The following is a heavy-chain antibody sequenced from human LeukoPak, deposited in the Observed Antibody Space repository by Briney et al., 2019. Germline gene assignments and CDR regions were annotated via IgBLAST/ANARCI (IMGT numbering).Heavy chain of an antibody. CDR3: SRGSNGDY. J-gene: IGHJ4*02. CDR2: FSSKTGSI. Sequence: PGGSLRLSCVVSGFTFSPYSMNWVRQAPGKGLEWVSSFSSKTGSIYYADSVQGRFTISRDNAKESLFLQMNGLRVEDTAVYFCSRGSNGDYWGQGILVTVSS. D-gene: IGHD2-2*01. V-gene: IGHV3-21*01. CDR1: GFTFSPYS.